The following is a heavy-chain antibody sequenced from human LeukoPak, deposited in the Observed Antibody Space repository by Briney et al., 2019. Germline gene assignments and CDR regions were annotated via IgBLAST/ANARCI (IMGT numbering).Heavy chain of an antibody. D-gene: IGHD3-22*01. CDR2: MFPSDSDT. J-gene: IGHJ4*02. CDR1: GYSYTRYW. V-gene: IGHV5-51*01. CDR3: ARRYYDDSGNYYYFDY. Sequence: GESLKISCKGSGYSYTRYWIGWVRQMPAKGLEWMGIMFPSDSDTRYSPSFQGQVTISADMSISAAYLQCTSLHPSDTGMYFCARRYYDDSGNYYYFDYWGQGTLVTVSS.